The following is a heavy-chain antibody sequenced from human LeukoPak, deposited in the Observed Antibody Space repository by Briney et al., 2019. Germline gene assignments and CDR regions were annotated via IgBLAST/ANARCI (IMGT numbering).Heavy chain of an antibody. CDR1: GFTFGDYA. CDR2: IRSKAYGGTT. J-gene: IGHJ4*02. D-gene: IGHD2-2*01. CDR3: TRDHPYCSSTSCYWDY. V-gene: IGHV3-49*04. Sequence: PGGSLRLSCTASGFTFGDYAMSWVRQAPGKGLEWVGFIRSKAYGGTTEYAASVEGRFTISRDDSKSIAYLQMNGLKTEDTAVYYCTRDHPYCSSTSCYWDYWGQGTLVTVSS.